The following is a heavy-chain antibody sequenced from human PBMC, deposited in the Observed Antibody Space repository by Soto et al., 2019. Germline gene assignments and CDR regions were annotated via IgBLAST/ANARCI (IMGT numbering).Heavy chain of an antibody. V-gene: IGHV1-69*06. Sequence: ASVKVSCKASGGTFSGNAISWVRQAPGQGLEWMGGIIPIFGTANYAQNFQGRVTITADKSTGTAYMEVSSLRSEDTAVYYCARDVGHSSSWMMDHWGQGTLVTVSS. J-gene: IGHJ4*02. CDR2: IIPIFGTA. CDR1: GGTFSGNA. CDR3: ARDVGHSSSWMMDH. D-gene: IGHD6-13*01.